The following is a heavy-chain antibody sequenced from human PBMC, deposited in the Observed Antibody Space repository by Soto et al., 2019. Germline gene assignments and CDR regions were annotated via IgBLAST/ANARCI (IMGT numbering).Heavy chain of an antibody. CDR2: MNHSGST. Sequence: QVQLQQGGAGLLKPSETLSLTCAVFGGPFTGYYWSWIRQPQGQGLGWIGEMNHSGSTNYNPSLKSRVTLSVDTTKNQFSLKLTSVTAADTAVYYCARGLLDYFGSVHLWFALNYWGQGTLVTVSS. J-gene: IGHJ4*02. CDR3: ARGLLDYFGSVHLWFALNY. CDR1: GGPFTGYY. D-gene: IGHD3-10*01. V-gene: IGHV4-34*01.